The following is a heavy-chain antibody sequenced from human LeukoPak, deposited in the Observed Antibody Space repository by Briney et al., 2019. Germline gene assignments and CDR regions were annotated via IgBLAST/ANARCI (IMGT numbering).Heavy chain of an antibody. D-gene: IGHD3-16*01. Sequence: GGSLSLSCAASGFTLSSYWMNCARRAPGEGLEWVASINHNGNGNYYVDSVKVRFTISRDNAKNSLYLQMSNLRAEDTAVYFCARGGGLDGWGQGATVTVSS. CDR1: GFTLSSYW. J-gene: IGHJ6*02. CDR3: ARGGGLDG. V-gene: IGHV3-7*03. CDR2: INHNGNGN.